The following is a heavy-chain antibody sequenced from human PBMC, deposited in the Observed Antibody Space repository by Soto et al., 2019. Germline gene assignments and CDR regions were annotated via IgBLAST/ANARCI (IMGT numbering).Heavy chain of an antibody. Sequence: QVQLQESGPGLVKPSQTLSLTCTVSGGSISSGDYYWSWIRQPPGKGLEWIGYIYYSGSTYYNPSLKSRVTISVDTSNNQFSLKLSSVTAADTAVYYCARARTDIVLVPAGKEYYYYYGMDVWGQGTTVTVSS. CDR3: ARARTDIVLVPAGKEYYYYYGMDV. D-gene: IGHD2-2*01. V-gene: IGHV4-30-4*01. CDR2: IYYSGST. CDR1: GGSISSGDYY. J-gene: IGHJ6*02.